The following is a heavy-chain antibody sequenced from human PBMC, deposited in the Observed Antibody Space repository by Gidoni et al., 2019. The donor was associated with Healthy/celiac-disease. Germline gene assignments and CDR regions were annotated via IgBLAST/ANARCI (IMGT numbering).Heavy chain of an antibody. Sequence: QVHLVQSGADVKMPGASVMVSCKASGYPFTSYDSNWVRQATGQGLEWMGWMNPNSGNTGDEQKFQGRGNMTRNTSISTAYMEMSRLRSEDTAVYYCARSGPYQTSCYVNWGQGTLVTVSS. CDR2: MNPNSGNT. CDR1: GYPFTSYD. D-gene: IGHD2-2*01. J-gene: IGHJ4*02. CDR3: ARSGPYQTSCYVN. V-gene: IGHV1-8*01.